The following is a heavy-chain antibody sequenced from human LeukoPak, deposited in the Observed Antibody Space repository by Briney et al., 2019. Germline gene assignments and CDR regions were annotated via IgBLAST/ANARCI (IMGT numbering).Heavy chain of an antibody. J-gene: IGHJ3*02. CDR1: GGSISSYY. Sequence: SETLSLTCTVSGGSISSYYWNWIRQPPGKGLEWIGYIYYSGSTNYNPSLKSRVTISVDTSKNQFSLKLTSTTAADTAVYYCARRSTSDAFDIWGQGTMVTVSS. CDR3: ARRSTSDAFDI. CDR2: IYYSGST. V-gene: IGHV4-59*08. D-gene: IGHD2-15*01.